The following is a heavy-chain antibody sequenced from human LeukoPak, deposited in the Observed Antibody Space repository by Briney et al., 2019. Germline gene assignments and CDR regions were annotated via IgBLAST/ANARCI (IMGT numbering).Heavy chain of an antibody. J-gene: IGHJ4*02. D-gene: IGHD3-10*01. V-gene: IGHV3-66*01. CDR3: ARGLSVRGVSHPNFDY. Sequence: GGSLRLSCAASGFTVRSNYMSWVRQAPGKGPEWVSVIYSGGSTYYADSVKGRFTISRDKSKNTLYLQMNSLRAEDTAVYYCARGLSVRGVSHPNFDYWGQGTLVTVSS. CDR2: IYSGGST. CDR1: GFTVRSNY.